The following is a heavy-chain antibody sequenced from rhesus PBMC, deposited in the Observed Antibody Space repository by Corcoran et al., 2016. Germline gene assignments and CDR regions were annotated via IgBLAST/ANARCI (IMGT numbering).Heavy chain of an antibody. D-gene: IGHD7-45*01. J-gene: IGHJ4*01. CDR2: TNPTNDNT. CDR1: GYNFTSYY. Sequence: QVQLVQSGAEVKKPGASGKLSCKASGYNFTSYYINWVRQAPRQVLEWMGWTNPTNDNTADAHKFQGRVTMTRDTSTSTAYMELSSLRSEDTAVYYCTRARFTNHFDYWGQGVLVTVSS. CDR3: TRARFTNHFDY. V-gene: IGHV1S9*01.